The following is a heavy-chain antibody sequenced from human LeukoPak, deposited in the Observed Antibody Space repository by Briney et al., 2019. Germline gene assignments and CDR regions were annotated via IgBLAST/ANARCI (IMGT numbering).Heavy chain of an antibody. CDR2: INHSGSS. D-gene: IGHD5-18*01. CDR1: GGSFSAYY. V-gene: IGHV4-34*01. J-gene: IGHJ5*02. Sequence: SETLSLTCAVYGGSFSAYYWTWIRQPPGKGLEWIGEINHSGSSNYNSSLRSRVTISVDTFYKQFSLRLSSVTAADTAVYYCAPRGDIEHSYVYGKWFDPWGQGTRVTVSS. CDR3: APRGDIEHSYVYGKWFDP.